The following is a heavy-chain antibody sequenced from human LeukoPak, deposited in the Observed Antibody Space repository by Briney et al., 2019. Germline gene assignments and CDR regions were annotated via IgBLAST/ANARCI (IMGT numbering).Heavy chain of an antibody. CDR1: GFTFSSYT. Sequence: GGSLRLSCAPPGFTFSSYTTSWVRPAPQKRLEWGSAICGSGGSTYSADSLKGRYTISRDNSKNTLYMQMTSLRAEDTAVYYCAKDSITMIPVGPRAFDIWGQGTMGTVSS. J-gene: IGHJ3*02. D-gene: IGHD3-22*01. V-gene: IGHV3-23*01. CDR3: AKDSITMIPVGPRAFDI. CDR2: ICGSGGST.